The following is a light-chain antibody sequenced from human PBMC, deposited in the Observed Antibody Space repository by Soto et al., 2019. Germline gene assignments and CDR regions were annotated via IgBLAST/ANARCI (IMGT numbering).Light chain of an antibody. CDR1: SSNIGAGYD. J-gene: IGLJ2*01. Sequence: QLVLTQPPSVSGAPGQRVTISCTESSSNIGAGYDVHWYQQLPGTAPKLLISGNTNRPSGVPDRFSGSKSGTSASLAITGLQPEDEADYYCQSYDNTLGVVFGGGTKVTVL. CDR3: QSYDNTLGVV. CDR2: GNT. V-gene: IGLV1-40*01.